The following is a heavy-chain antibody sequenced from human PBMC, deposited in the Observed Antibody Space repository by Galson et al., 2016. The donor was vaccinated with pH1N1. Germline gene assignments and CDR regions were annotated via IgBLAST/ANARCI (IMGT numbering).Heavy chain of an antibody. Sequence: ETLSLTCTVSGGSISSYYWSWIRQPPGKGLEWIGYMYYSGSTNYNPSLKSRVTISVDTSKNQFSLKLSSVTAADTAVYYCAKAPYGDYVKWFDPWGQGTLVTVSS. V-gene: IGHV4-59*08. D-gene: IGHD4-17*01. J-gene: IGHJ5*02. CDR3: AKAPYGDYVKWFDP. CDR2: MYYSGST. CDR1: GGSISSYY.